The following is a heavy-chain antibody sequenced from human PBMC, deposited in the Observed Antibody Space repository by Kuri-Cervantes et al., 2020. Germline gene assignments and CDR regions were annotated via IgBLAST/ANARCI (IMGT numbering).Heavy chain of an antibody. Sequence: ASVKVSCKASGGTFSSYAISWVRQAPGQGLEWMGWISAYNGNTNYAQKLQGRVTMTTDTSTSTAYMELRSLRSDDTAVYYCATLGWLREDLDFDYWGQGTLVTVSS. J-gene: IGHJ4*02. CDR3: ATLGWLREDLDFDY. CDR1: GGTFSSYA. V-gene: IGHV1-18*01. D-gene: IGHD5-12*01. CDR2: ISAYNGNT.